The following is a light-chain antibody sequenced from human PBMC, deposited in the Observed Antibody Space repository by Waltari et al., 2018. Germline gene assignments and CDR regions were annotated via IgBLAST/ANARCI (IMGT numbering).Light chain of an antibody. CDR3: AAWDDSLNGRWV. V-gene: IGLV1-44*01. CDR1: ASNIGTNV. CDR2: RSD. Sequence: QSVLTQPPSASGTPGQGVTISCSGGASNIGTNVVNWYQQVPGKAPKLLIYRSDRRPAGVPDRCSGSKSGTSASLAISGLQSEDEADYYCAAWDDSLNGRWVFGGGTKVTVL. J-gene: IGLJ3*02.